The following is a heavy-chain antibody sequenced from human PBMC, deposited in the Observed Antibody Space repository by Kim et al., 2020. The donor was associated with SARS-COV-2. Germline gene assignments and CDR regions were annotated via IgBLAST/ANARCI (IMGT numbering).Heavy chain of an antibody. J-gene: IGHJ4*02. D-gene: IGHD2-15*01. Sequence: GGSLRLSCAASGFTFSSYGMHWVRQAPGKGLEWVAVISYDGSNKYYADSVKGRFTISRDNSKNTLYLQMNSLRAEDTAVYFCSCYIGYWGQGTLVTVSS. CDR3: SCYIGY. V-gene: IGHV3-30*03. CDR2: ISYDGSNK. CDR1: GFTFSSYG.